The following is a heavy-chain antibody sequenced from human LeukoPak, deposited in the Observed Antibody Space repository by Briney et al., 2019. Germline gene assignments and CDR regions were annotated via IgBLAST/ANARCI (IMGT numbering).Heavy chain of an antibody. CDR3: ARVGRAAAGRNDY. Sequence: GGSLRLSCAASGFTVTSNYMNWVRQAPGKGLEWVSVIYSGGGTYYADSMKGRFTISRDNAKNSLYLQMNSLRAEDTAVYYCARVGRAAAGRNDYWGQGTLVTVSS. J-gene: IGHJ4*02. CDR1: GFTVTSNY. V-gene: IGHV3-53*01. CDR2: IYSGGGT. D-gene: IGHD6-13*01.